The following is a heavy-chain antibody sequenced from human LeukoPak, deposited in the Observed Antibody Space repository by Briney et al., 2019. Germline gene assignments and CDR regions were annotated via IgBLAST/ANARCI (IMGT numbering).Heavy chain of an antibody. CDR2: ISSSGSTI. CDR3: AGRIAVAGFFDY. V-gene: IGHV3-11*01. J-gene: IGHJ4*02. Sequence: GGSRRLSCAASGFTFSDYYMSWIRQAPGKGLEWVSYISSSGSTIYYADSVKGRFTISRDDAKNSLYLQMNSLRAEDTAVYYCAGRIAVAGFFDYWGQGTLVTVSS. CDR1: GFTFSDYY. D-gene: IGHD6-19*01.